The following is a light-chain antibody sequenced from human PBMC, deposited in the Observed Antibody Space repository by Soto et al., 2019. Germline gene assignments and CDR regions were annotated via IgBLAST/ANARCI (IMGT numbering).Light chain of an antibody. Sequence: EIVMSQSPATLSVSPGERATLSCRASQSVRNNLAWYQQRPGQAPRLLMHGASTRPSGIPARFTGGGSGTDFTLTITSLQSEDFAVYYCQQYDSYMYAFGQGTKVEI. J-gene: IGKJ2*01. CDR1: QSVRNN. CDR3: QQYDSYMYA. CDR2: GAS. V-gene: IGKV3-15*01.